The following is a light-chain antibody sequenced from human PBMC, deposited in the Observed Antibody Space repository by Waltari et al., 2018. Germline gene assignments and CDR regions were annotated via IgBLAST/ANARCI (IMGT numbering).Light chain of an antibody. CDR2: GKD. CDR3: HSRVVSNDRGA. V-gene: IGLV3-19*01. J-gene: IGLJ2*01. Sequence: SSDLTQDPVVSVALGQTVRITCQGDSLRSYDASWYQQKPGQAPILVIYGKDNRPPGIPERFSGSTAGNTASLTITGSQAEDEADYYCHSRVVSNDRGAFGGGTKLTVL. CDR1: SLRSYD.